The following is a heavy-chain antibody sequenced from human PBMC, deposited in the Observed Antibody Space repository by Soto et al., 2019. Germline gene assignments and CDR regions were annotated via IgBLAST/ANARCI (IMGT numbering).Heavy chain of an antibody. V-gene: IGHV4-61*01. CDR1: GDSVSGGSFY. J-gene: IGHJ5*02. Sequence: QVQLQESGPGLVKPSETLSLTCSVSGDSVSGGSFYWSWIRQPPGKGLEWIGYIYFSGSTNYNPCTKCRVTRSIDTSRTQVSLNLMSVTAADTAMYSCVRFVSFGGDEDSWGQGIPVAVS. D-gene: IGHD2-21*02. CDR2: IYFSGST. CDR3: VRFVSFGGDEDS.